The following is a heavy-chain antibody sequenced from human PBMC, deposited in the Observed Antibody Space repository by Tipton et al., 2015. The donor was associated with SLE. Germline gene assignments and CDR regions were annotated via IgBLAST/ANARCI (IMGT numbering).Heavy chain of an antibody. J-gene: IGHJ2*01. CDR3: ASAHPSYWYFDL. Sequence: TLSLTCTVSGGSISSYYWSWIRQPPGKGLEWTGYIYYSGSTNYNPSLKSRVTISVDTSKNQFSLKLSSVTAADTAVYYCASAHPSYWYFDLWGRGTLVTVSS. V-gene: IGHV4-59*01. CDR1: GGSISSYY. CDR2: IYYSGST.